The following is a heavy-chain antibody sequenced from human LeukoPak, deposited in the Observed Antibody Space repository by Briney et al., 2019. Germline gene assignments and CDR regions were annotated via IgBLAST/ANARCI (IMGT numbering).Heavy chain of an antibody. CDR1: GYTFTGYY. D-gene: IGHD2-2*02. CDR2: INPNSGGT. Sequence: GAPVKVSCKASGYTFTGYYMHWVRQAPGQGLEWMGWINPNSGGTNYAQKFQGRVTITRNTSISTAYMELSSLRSEDTAVYYCARGWEYCSSTSCDIGGAFDIWSQGTMVTVSS. J-gene: IGHJ3*02. CDR3: ARGWEYCSSTSCDIGGAFDI. V-gene: IGHV1-2*02.